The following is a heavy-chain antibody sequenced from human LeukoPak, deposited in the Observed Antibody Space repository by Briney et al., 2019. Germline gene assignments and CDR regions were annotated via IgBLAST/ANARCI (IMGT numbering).Heavy chain of an antibody. CDR1: GFSFSDYY. CDR2: ISRSIS. J-gene: IGHJ3*02. CDR3: ARDSQAFDI. V-gene: IGHV3-11*05. Sequence: GSLRLSCAASGFSFSDYYMSWIRQAPGKGLEWVSFISRSISHYADSVRGRFTISRDNAKSSLYLQMNSMRAEDTAVYYCARDSQAFDIWGQGTVVTVSS.